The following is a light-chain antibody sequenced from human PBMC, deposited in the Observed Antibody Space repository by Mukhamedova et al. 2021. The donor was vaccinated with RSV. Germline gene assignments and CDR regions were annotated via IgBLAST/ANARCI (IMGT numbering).Light chain of an antibody. CDR3: QQYHNYPCT. Sequence: WYQRRVHGKAPKLLIYEASILKSGVPSTFSGSGSGTEFTLTISSLQPDDFATYYCQQYHNYPCTIGQGTKLEIK. CDR2: EAS. V-gene: IGKV1-5*03. J-gene: IGKJ2*02.